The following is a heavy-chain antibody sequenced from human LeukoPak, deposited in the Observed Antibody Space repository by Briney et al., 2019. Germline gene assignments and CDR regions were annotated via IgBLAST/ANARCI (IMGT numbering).Heavy chain of an antibody. CDR3: ARPRVVDIEMATVAHFDY. J-gene: IGHJ4*02. D-gene: IGHD5-24*01. V-gene: IGHV5-51*01. CDR1: GYSFNSYW. CDR2: MYSGDSDT. Sequence: GESLKISCKGSGYSFNSYWIGWVRQMPGKGLEWMGLMYSGDSDTRYSPSFEGQVTISADKSINTAYLQWSSLKASDTAMYYCARPRVVDIEMATVAHFDYWGQGTLVTVSS.